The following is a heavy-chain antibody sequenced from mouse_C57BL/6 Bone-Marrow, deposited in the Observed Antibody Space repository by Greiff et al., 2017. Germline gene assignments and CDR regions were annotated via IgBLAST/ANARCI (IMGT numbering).Heavy chain of an antibody. Sequence: EVQLQQSVAELVRPGASVKLSCTASGFTINNTSMHWVKQRPEQSLEWIGRIDPANGNTKYAPKFQGKATITADTSSNTAYLQLSRLTSEDTAIYYCARGGGTTVVEDYWGQGTTLTVSS. CDR1: GFTINNTS. CDR2: IDPANGNT. J-gene: IGHJ2*01. CDR3: ARGGGTTVVEDY. V-gene: IGHV14-3*01. D-gene: IGHD1-1*01.